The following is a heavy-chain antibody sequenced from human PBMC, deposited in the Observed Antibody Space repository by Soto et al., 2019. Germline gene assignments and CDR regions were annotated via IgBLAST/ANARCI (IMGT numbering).Heavy chain of an antibody. D-gene: IGHD6-13*01. CDR1: GFSFSTYA. CDR3: ANDQAAAGTISRYFQH. J-gene: IGHJ1*01. CDR2: ISGSGGTT. V-gene: IGHV3-23*01. Sequence: EVQLLESGGGLVQPEGSLRLSCAASGFSFSTYAMSWVRQAPGKGLEWVSGISGSGGTTYYADSVKGRFTISRDNSKNTLYLQVNSLRAEDTAVYYCANDQAAAGTISRYFQHWGQGTLVTVSS.